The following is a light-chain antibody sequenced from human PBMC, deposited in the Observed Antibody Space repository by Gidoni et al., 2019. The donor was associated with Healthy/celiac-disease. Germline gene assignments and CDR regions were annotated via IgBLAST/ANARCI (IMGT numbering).Light chain of an antibody. J-gene: IGKJ3*01. V-gene: IGKV1-8*01. CDR2: AAS. CDR1: QGISSY. Sequence: AIRMTQSPSSLSASTGDRVTITCRASQGISSYLAWYQQKPGKAPKLLIYAASTLQSGVPSRFSGSGSGTDFTLTISCLQSEDFATYYCQQYYSYPSVTFXPXTKVDIK. CDR3: QQYYSYPSVT.